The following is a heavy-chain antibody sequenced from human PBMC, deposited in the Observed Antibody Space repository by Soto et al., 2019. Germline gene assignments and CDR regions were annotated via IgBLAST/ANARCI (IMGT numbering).Heavy chain of an antibody. D-gene: IGHD4-17*01. CDR3: AKEINGNYGYMDY. J-gene: IGHJ4*02. CDR1: GFTFSSYC. CDR2: ISYDGSNK. Sequence: PGGSLRLSCAASGFTFSSYCMHWVRQAPGKGLEWVAVISYDGSNKYYADSVKGRFTISRDNSKNTLYLQMNSLRAEDTAVYYCAKEINGNYGYMDYWGRGTLVTVSS. V-gene: IGHV3-30*18.